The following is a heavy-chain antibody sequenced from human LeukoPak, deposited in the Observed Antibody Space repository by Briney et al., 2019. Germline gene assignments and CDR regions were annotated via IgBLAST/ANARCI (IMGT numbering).Heavy chain of an antibody. CDR2: ISGRGGST. CDR1: AFRFSGYS. Sequence: GGSLRLSCAASAFRFSGYSMNWVRQAPGKGLEWVSTISGRGGSTYYADSVKGRFTVSRDNSKNILYLQMDSLRAEDTAIYYCAKAVIAANGLDGMDVWGQGTTVTVS. V-gene: IGHV3-23*01. J-gene: IGHJ6*02. D-gene: IGHD6-13*01. CDR3: AKAVIAANGLDGMDV.